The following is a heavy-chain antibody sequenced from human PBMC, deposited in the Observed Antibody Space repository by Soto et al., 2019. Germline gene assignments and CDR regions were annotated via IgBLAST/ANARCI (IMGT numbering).Heavy chain of an antibody. D-gene: IGHD3-22*01. V-gene: IGHV3-15*07. J-gene: IGHJ4*01. CDR1: GFTFSNAW. CDR3: TTDSDITSIIVRFDY. Sequence: PGGSQRLSCAASGFTFSNAWINWVRQAPGKGLEWVGRVKSKNDGGTTDFAAPVKGRFAISRDDSKNMVYLEMNSLQTEDTAIYHCTTDSDITSIIVRFDYWGHGTLVTVSS. CDR2: VKSKNDGGTT.